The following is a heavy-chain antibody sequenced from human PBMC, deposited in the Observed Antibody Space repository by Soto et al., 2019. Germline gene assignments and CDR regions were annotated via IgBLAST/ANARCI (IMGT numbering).Heavy chain of an antibody. CDR3: VRDGSKTLRDWFDP. CDR1: GGSISKFY. V-gene: IGHV4-4*07. J-gene: IGHJ5*02. Sequence: QVQLQESGPGVVKTSETLSLSCSVSGGSISKFYWSWIRKTAGKGLEWMGRVYATGTTDYNPSLRSRVTMSVDISKKTFSLRLTSVTAADTGVYYCVRDGSKTLRDWFDPWGQGKLFTVSS. CDR2: VYATGTT.